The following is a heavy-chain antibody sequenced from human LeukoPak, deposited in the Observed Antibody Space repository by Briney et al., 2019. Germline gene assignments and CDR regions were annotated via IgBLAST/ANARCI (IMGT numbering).Heavy chain of an antibody. J-gene: IGHJ6*04. Sequence: GGSLRLSCAAAGFTFSSYEMNWVRQAPGKGLEWVSYISSSGSTIYYADSVKGRFTISRDNAKNSLYLQMNSLSAEDTAVYYCSELGITMIGGVWGKGTTVTISS. CDR1: GFTFSSYE. CDR2: ISSSGSTI. V-gene: IGHV3-48*03. D-gene: IGHD3-10*02. CDR3: SELGITMIGGV.